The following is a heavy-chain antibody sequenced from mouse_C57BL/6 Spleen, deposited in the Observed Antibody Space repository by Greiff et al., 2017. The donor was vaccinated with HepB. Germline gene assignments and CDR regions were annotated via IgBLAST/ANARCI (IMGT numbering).Heavy chain of an antibody. J-gene: IGHJ3*01. V-gene: IGHV1-15*01. Sequence: QVQLQQSGAELVRPGASVTLSCKASGYTFTDYEMHWVKQTPVHGLVWIGAIDPETGGTAYNQKFKGKAILTADKSSSTAYMELRSLTSEDSAVYYCAYGNPAWFAYWGQGTLVTVSA. CDR3: AYGNPAWFAY. D-gene: IGHD2-1*01. CDR2: IDPETGGT. CDR1: GYTFTDYE.